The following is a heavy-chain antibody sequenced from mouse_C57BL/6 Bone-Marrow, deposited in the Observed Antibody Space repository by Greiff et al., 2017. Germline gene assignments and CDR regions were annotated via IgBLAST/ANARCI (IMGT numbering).Heavy chain of an antibody. CDR3: ARGDWYYAMDY. V-gene: IGHV1-69*01. D-gene: IGHD3-3*01. Sequence: QVQLQQPGAELVMPGASVKLSCKASGYTFTSYWMHWVKQRPGQGLEWIGEIDPSDSYTNYNQKFKGKSKLTVDKSSSTAYMQLSSLTSEDSAVYYCARGDWYYAMDYWGQGTSVTVSS. CDR2: IDPSDSYT. CDR1: GYTFTSYW. J-gene: IGHJ4*01.